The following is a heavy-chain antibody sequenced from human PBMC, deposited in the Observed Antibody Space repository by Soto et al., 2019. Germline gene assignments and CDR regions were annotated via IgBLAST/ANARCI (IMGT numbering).Heavy chain of an antibody. CDR2: INQDGNED. V-gene: IGHV3-7*01. CDR1: GFTFSSYW. CDR3: ARTGDGHHDFLDY. D-gene: IGHD1-1*01. Sequence: GGSLSLSCAASGFTFSSYWMNWVRQAPGKGLEWVANINQDGNEDNLLDSVKGRFTISRDNAKNSLFLQMNSLRVDDTAVYYCARTGDGHHDFLDYWGQGALVTVSS. J-gene: IGHJ4*02.